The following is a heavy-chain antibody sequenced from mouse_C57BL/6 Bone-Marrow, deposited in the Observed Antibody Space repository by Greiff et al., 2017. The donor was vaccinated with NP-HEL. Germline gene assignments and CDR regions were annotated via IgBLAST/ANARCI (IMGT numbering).Heavy chain of an antibody. Sequence: EVKLVESGGGLVQPGGSMKLSCVASGFTFSNYWMNWVRQSPEKGLEWVAQIRLKSDNYATHYAESVKGRFTISRDDSKSSVYLQMNNLRAEDTGIYYCTIYYGSSYDWYVDVWGTGTTVTVSS. CDR2: IRLKSDNYAT. CDR3: TIYYGSSYDWYVDV. V-gene: IGHV6-3*01. CDR1: GFTFSNYW. D-gene: IGHD1-1*01. J-gene: IGHJ1*03.